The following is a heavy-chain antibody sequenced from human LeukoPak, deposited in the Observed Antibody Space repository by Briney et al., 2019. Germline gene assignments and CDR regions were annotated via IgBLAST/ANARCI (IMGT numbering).Heavy chain of an antibody. CDR2: INPNSGGT. CDR3: ARGDYYDSSGYYYSLIYYYYGMDV. CDR1: GYTFTGYY. D-gene: IGHD3-22*01. Sequence: ASVKVSCKASGYTFTGYYMHWVRQAPGQGLEWMGWINPNSGGTNYAQKFQGRVTMTRDTSISTAYVELSRLRSDDTAVYYCARGDYYDSSGYYYSLIYYYYGMDVWGQGTTVTVSS. J-gene: IGHJ6*02. V-gene: IGHV1-2*02.